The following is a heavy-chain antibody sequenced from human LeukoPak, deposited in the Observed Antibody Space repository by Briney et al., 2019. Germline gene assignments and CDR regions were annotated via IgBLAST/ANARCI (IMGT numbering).Heavy chain of an antibody. CDR3: ARRAVAGPFDY. V-gene: IGHV4-39*01. Sequence: SETLSLTCSVSGGSMSSSNYYWGWIRQPPGKGLEWIGNMYYSGSTYYNSSLKSRVTISVDTSKNQFSLKLNSVTAADTAIYYCARRAVAGPFDYWGQGTLVTVSS. CDR2: MYYSGST. D-gene: IGHD6-19*01. J-gene: IGHJ4*02. CDR1: GGSMSSSNYY.